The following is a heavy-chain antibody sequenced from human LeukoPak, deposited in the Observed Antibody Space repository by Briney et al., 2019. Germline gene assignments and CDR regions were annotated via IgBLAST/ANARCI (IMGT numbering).Heavy chain of an antibody. CDR3: VKTKVGATFDC. CDR1: GFTFSSYA. V-gene: IGHV3-23*01. J-gene: IGHJ4*02. CDR2: ITGSADNT. Sequence: GGSLRLSCAASGFTFSSYAMSWVRQAPGKGLEWVSSITGSADNTYYADSVKGRFTISRDNSKNTVYLQMRSLRPEDTAVYYCVKTKVGATFDCWGQGTLVTVSS. D-gene: IGHD1-26*01.